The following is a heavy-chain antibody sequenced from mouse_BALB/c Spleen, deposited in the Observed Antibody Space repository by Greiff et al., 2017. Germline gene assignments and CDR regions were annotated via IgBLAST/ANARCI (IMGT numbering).Heavy chain of an antibody. CDR1: GFTFISFG. V-gene: IGHV5-17*02. CDR2: ISSGSSTI. Sequence: DVMLVESGGGLVQPGGSRKLSCAASGFTFISFGMHWVRQAPEKGLEWVAYISSGSSTIYYADTVKGRFTISRDNPKNTLFLQMTSLRSEDTAMYYCARGLPFAYWGQGTLVTVSA. J-gene: IGHJ3*01. D-gene: IGHD3-1*01. CDR3: ARGLPFAY.